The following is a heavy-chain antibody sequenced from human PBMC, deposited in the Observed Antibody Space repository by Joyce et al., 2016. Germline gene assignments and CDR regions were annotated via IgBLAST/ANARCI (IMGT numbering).Heavy chain of an antibody. V-gene: IGHV3-33*01. J-gene: IGHJ3*02. Sequence: QVQLVESGGGVVQPGRSLRLSCETFGFTFNNYGMQWVRQAPGKGLEWVDVIGYDGNNEYYADSVKGRFTISRDISKSTLYLQMNSLRVEDTAVYFCARDLEVVIASNEGFDIWGQGTLVTVSS. CDR1: GFTFNNYG. CDR3: ARDLEVVIASNEGFDI. D-gene: IGHD2-21*01. CDR2: IGYDGNNE.